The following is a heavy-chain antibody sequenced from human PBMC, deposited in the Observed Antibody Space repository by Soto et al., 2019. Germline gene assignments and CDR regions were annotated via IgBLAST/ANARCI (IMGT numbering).Heavy chain of an antibody. CDR3: ARQIYDSDTGPNFQYYFDS. J-gene: IGHJ4*02. V-gene: IGHV5-10-1*01. Sequence: GESLKISCKGSGYSFAGYWITWVRQKPGKGLEWMGRIDPSDSQTYYSPSFRGHVTISVTKSITTVFLQWSSLRASDTAMYHCARQIYDSDTGPNFQYYFDSWGQGTPVTVSS. D-gene: IGHD3-22*01. CDR1: GYSFAGYW. CDR2: IDPSDSQT.